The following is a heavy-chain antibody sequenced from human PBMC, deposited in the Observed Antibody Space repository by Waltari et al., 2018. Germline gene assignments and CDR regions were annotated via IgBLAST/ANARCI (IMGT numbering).Heavy chain of an antibody. Sequence: QMQLQESGPGLVKPSETLSLTCTVSGGSISSHYWSWIRQPPGKGLEWIGYIYYSGSTNYNPSLKSRVTISVDTSKNQFSLKLSSVTAADTAVYYCARDIYSGYATIPLAFEIWGQGTMVTVSS. J-gene: IGHJ3*02. V-gene: IGHV4-59*11. D-gene: IGHD5-12*01. CDR3: ARDIYSGYATIPLAFEI. CDR2: IYYSGST. CDR1: GGSISSHY.